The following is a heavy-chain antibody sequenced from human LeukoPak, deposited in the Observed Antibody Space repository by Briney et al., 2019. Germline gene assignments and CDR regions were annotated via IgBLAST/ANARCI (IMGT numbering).Heavy chain of an antibody. Sequence: SETLSLTCAVYGGSLGGYSWSWIRQPPGKGLEWIGEINHSGSTYYNPSLKSRVTISVDTSKNQFSLKLSSVTAADTAVYYCAQALGYSSSWYPFYYYYYMDVWGKGTTVTVSS. V-gene: IGHV4-34*01. J-gene: IGHJ6*03. CDR2: INHSGST. CDR3: AQALGYSSSWYPFYYYYYMDV. CDR1: GGSLGGYS. D-gene: IGHD6-13*01.